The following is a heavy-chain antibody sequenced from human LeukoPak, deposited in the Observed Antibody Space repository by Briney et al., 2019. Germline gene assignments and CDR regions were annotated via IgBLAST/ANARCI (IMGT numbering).Heavy chain of an antibody. CDR2: IKSKTDGGTT. CDR3: TTSDYYYYYGMDV. CDR1: GFTFSNAW. Sequence: GGSLRLSCAASGFTFSNAWMSWDRHAPGKGLEWVGPIKSKTDGGTTDYAAPVKGRFTISRDDSKNTLYLQMNSLKTEDTAVYYCTTSDYYYYYGMDVWGKGTTVSVSS. V-gene: IGHV3-15*01. J-gene: IGHJ6*04.